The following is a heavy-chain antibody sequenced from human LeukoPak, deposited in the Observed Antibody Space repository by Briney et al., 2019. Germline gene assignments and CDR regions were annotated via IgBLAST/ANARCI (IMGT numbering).Heavy chain of an antibody. CDR1: GFTFISYG. V-gene: IGHV3-33*01. Sequence: GGSLRLSCAASGFTFISYGMHWVRQAPGKGLEWVAVIWYDGSNKYYADSMKGRFTISRDNSKNTLYLQMNSLRAEDTAVYYCPRSFCGDYTIDYWGQGTLVTVSS. CDR2: IWYDGSNK. D-gene: IGHD4-17*01. CDR3: PRSFCGDYTIDY. J-gene: IGHJ4*02.